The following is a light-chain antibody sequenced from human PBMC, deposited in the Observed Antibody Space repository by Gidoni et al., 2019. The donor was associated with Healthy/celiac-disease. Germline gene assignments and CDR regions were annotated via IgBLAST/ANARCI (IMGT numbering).Light chain of an antibody. CDR2: GAS. J-gene: IGKJ5*01. V-gene: IGKV3-20*01. CDR1: QSVSSSY. CDR3: QQYGSSPRVT. Sequence: EIVLTQSPGTLSLSPGEGATLSCRASQSVSSSYLAWYQQKPGQAPRLLIYGASSRATGIPDRFSGSGSGTDFTLTISRLEPEDCAVYYCQQYGSSPRVTFGQGTRLEIK.